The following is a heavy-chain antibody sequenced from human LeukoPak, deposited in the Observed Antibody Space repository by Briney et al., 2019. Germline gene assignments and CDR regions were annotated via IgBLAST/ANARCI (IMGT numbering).Heavy chain of an antibody. D-gene: IGHD6-13*01. CDR3: AKVRAAGNYMDV. CDR2: ISGSGGNT. CDR1: GFTFSSYA. V-gene: IGHV3-23*01. J-gene: IGHJ6*03. Sequence: PGGSLRLSCAASGFTFSSYAMSWVRQAPGKGLEWVSSISGSGGNTYYADSVKGRFTISRDNSKNTLYLQMNSLRADDTAVYYCAKVRAAGNYMDVWGKGTTVTVSS.